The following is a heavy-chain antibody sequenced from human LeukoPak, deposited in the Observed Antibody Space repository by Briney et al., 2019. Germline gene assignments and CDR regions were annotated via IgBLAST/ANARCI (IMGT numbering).Heavy chain of an antibody. V-gene: IGHV3-30*04. CDR3: ARVQGGGYRTADY. CDR1: GFTFSSYV. CDR2: ISYDGSNE. Sequence: GGSLRLPCAASGFTFSSYVMHWVRQAPGKGLEWVAIISYDGSNEYYADSVKGRFTISRDNSKNTLYLQMNSLRGEDTATYYCARVQGGGYRTADYWGQGTLVTVSS. J-gene: IGHJ4*02. D-gene: IGHD6-19*01.